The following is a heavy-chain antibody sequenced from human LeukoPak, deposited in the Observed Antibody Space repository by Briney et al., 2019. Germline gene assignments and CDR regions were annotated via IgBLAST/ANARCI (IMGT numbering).Heavy chain of an antibody. D-gene: IGHD6-13*01. J-gene: IGHJ4*02. CDR1: GGSISSSSYY. V-gene: IGHV4-39*01. CDR3: ASQLSSWYDY. CDR2: IYYSGST. Sequence: SETLSLTCTVSGGSISSSSYYWGWIRQPPGKGLEWIGSIYYSGSTYYNPSLKSRVTISVDTSKNQFSLKLRSVTAADTAVYYCASQLSSWYDYWGQGTLVTVSS.